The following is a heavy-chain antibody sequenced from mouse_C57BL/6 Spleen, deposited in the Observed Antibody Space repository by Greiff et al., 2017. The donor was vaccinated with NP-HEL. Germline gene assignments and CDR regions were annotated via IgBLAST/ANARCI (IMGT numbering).Heavy chain of an antibody. Sequence: VEPGASVKISCKASGYTFTDYYMNWVKQSHGKSLEWIGDINPNNGGTSYNQKFKGKATLTVDKSSSTAYMELRSLTSEDSAVYYCARFGGYYAMDYWGQGTSVTVSS. CDR2: INPNNGGT. J-gene: IGHJ4*01. D-gene: IGHD1-1*02. CDR1: GYTFTDYY. V-gene: IGHV1-26*01. CDR3: ARFGGYYAMDY.